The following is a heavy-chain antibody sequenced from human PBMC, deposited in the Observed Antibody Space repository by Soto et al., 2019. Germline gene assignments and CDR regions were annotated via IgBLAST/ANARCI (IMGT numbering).Heavy chain of an antibody. CDR2: ISGSGGST. CDR3: AKDVEVFTYYDSSGYYHAFDY. J-gene: IGHJ4*02. CDR1: GLTFSSYA. D-gene: IGHD3-22*01. Sequence: GGSLRLSCAASGLTFSSYAMSWVRQSPGKGLEWVSAISGSGGSTYYADSVKGRFTISRDNSKNTLYLQMNSLRAEDTAVYYCAKDVEVFTYYDSSGYYHAFDYWGQGTLVTVSS. V-gene: IGHV3-23*01.